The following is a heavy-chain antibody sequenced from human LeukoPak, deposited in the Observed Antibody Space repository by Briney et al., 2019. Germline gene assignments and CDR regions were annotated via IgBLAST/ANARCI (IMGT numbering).Heavy chain of an antibody. V-gene: IGHV3-48*03. CDR1: GFTFSSYE. J-gene: IGHJ6*04. CDR3: AELGITMIGGV. CDR2: VSSSGSTI. Sequence: GGSLRLSCAASGFTFSSYEMNWVRQAPGKGLEWVSYVSSSGSTIYYADSVKGRFTISRDNAKNSLYLRMNSLRAEDTAVYYCAELGITMIGGVWGKGTTVTISS. D-gene: IGHD3-10*02.